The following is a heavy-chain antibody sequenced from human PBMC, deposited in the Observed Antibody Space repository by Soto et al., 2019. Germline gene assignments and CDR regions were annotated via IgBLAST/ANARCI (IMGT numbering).Heavy chain of an antibody. Sequence: QVQLQESGPGLVKPSGTLSLTCAVSGGSISTSNWWSWVRQPPGKGLEWIGEVYRTGSTNYNPSLESRVIVSVDKTKGQFSLTLTSVTAADTAVYYCARARATIAAAAIFDCWGQGTLVTVSS. CDR1: GGSISTSNW. D-gene: IGHD6-13*01. V-gene: IGHV4-4*02. CDR2: VYRTGST. CDR3: ARARATIAAAAIFDC. J-gene: IGHJ4*02.